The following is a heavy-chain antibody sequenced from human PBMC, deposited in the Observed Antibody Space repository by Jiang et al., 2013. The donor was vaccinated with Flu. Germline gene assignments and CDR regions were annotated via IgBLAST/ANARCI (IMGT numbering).Heavy chain of an antibody. CDR3: AHSVPWDYDSSPGGWFDP. D-gene: IGHD3-22*01. CDR2: IYWDGDK. V-gene: IGHV2-5*02. CDR1: GFSLSTSGVG. J-gene: IGHJ5*02. Sequence: KPTQTLTLTCTFSGFSLSTSGVGVGWIRQPPGKALEWLALIYWDGDKRYSPSLKSRLTITKDTSKNQVVLTMTNMDPVDTATYYCAHSVPWDYDSSPGGWFDPWGQGTLVTVSS.